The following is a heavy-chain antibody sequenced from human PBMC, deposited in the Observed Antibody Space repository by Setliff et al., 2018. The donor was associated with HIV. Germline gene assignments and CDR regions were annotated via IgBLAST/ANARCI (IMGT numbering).Heavy chain of an antibody. V-gene: IGHV4-4*08. CDR3: ARASVGATGLYAFDI. CDR1: GGSISSHY. Sequence: PSETLSLTCTVSGGSISSHYWSWIRQPPGKGLEWIGYIYTSGSTNHNPSLKSRVTISVDTSKTQFSLRLNSLTATDTALYYCARASVGATGLYAFDIWGQGTVVT. CDR2: IYTSGST. J-gene: IGHJ3*02. D-gene: IGHD1-26*01.